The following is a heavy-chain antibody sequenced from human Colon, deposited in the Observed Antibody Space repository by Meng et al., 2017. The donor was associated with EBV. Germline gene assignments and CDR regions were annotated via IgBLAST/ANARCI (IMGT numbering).Heavy chain of an antibody. D-gene: IGHD3-16*01. CDR2: IFYSGNT. CDR3: ARERGGVTRDFDS. V-gene: IGHV4-39*07. CDR1: GASITPKCYF. Sequence: QLHLHATGPGLPKPCNPLAPPLRSSGASITPKCYFWGWLRQSPGKGLECVGSIFYSGNTYFNPSLKTRVTISVDTSKNQFSLKLSSVTAADPAIYYCARERGGVTRDFDSWGQGALVTVSS. J-gene: IGHJ4*02.